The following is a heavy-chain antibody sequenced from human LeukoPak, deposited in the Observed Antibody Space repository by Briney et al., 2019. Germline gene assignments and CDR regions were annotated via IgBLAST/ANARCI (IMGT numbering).Heavy chain of an antibody. V-gene: IGHV4-34*01. J-gene: IGHJ4*02. Sequence: SETLSLTCAVYGGSFSEYYWSWIYQPPGKGLEWIGEINHSGSTNYNPSPKSRVTISVDTSKKQFSPKLSSVTAADTAVYYCAISTPGGNGDYWGQGTLVTVSS. CDR2: INHSGST. CDR1: GGSFSEYY. D-gene: IGHD4-23*01. CDR3: AISTPGGNGDY.